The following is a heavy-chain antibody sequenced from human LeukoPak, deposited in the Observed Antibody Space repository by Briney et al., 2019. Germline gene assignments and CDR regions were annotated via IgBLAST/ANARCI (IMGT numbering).Heavy chain of an antibody. Sequence: SETLSLTCAVYGGSFSGYYWSWIRQPPGKGLEWIGEINHSGSTNYNPSLKSRVTISVDTSKNQFSLKLSSVTAANTAVYYCARGEIVVVPAAIPYYYYYMDVWGKGTTVTVSS. D-gene: IGHD2-2*01. CDR1: GGSFSGYY. J-gene: IGHJ6*03. CDR2: INHSGST. V-gene: IGHV4-34*01. CDR3: ARGEIVVVPAAIPYYYYYMDV.